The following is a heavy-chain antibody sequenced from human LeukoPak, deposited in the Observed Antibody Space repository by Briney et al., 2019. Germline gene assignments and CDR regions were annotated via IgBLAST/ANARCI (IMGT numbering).Heavy chain of an antibody. D-gene: IGHD5-24*01. CDR3: ARDSARLSPYLTIDEYFQH. CDR2: IIPIFGTA. V-gene: IGHV1-69*06. J-gene: IGHJ1*01. Sequence: SVKVSCKASGGTFSNYAISWVRQAPGQGLEWMGRIIPIFGTANYAQKFQGRVTITADKSTSTAYMELSSLRSEDTAVYYCARDSARLSPYLTIDEYFQHWGQGTLVTVSS. CDR1: GGTFSNYA.